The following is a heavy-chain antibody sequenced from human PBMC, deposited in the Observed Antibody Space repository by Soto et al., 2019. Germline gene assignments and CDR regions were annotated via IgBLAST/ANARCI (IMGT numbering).Heavy chain of an antibody. D-gene: IGHD4-17*01. Sequence: QVQLVESGGGLVKPGGSLRLSCAASGFTFSDYYMSWIRQAPGKGLEWVSYISSSSSYTNYADSVKGRFTTSRDNAKTPLYLQMTSLRAEDTAVYYCARDSVYYGVHELNYFDYWGQATPVTVAS. CDR2: ISSSSSYT. CDR3: ARDSVYYGVHELNYFDY. V-gene: IGHV3-11*05. CDR1: GFTFSDYY. J-gene: IGHJ4*02.